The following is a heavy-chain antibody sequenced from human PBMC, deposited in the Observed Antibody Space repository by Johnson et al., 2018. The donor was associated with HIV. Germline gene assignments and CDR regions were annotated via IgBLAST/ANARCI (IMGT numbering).Heavy chain of an antibody. CDR3: AKGKYSSSHVGAFDI. Sequence: VQLVESGGGLVQPGGSLRLSCAASGFTFSSYAMSWVRQAPGQGLEWVSALSGRGGSTYYADSVKGRFPISRDNSKNTLYLQLNSLRAEDTAVYYSAKGKYSSSHVGAFDIWGQGTMVTVSS. J-gene: IGHJ3*02. CDR1: GFTFSSYA. D-gene: IGHD6-13*01. CDR2: LSGRGGST. V-gene: IGHV3-23*04.